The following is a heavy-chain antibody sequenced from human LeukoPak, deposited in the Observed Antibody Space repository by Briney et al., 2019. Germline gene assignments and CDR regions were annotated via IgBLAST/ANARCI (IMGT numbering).Heavy chain of an antibody. V-gene: IGHV4-59*01. Sequence: SETLSLTCTVSSGSISYFYWNWIRQPPGKGLEWIGYIHYTGSTNYNPSLKSRVTISVDTSNNPFSLKLSSVTAADTAVYYCATYTNRLHYWGQGTLVTVSS. CDR2: IHYTGST. CDR1: SGSISYFY. CDR3: ATYTNRLHY. D-gene: IGHD2-8*01. J-gene: IGHJ4*02.